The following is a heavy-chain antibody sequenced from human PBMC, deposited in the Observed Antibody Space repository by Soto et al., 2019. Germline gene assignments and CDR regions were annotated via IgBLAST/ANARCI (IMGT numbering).Heavy chain of an antibody. CDR2: IIPIFGTA. J-gene: IGHJ6*02. CDR3: ARDSGGTTVAFGMDV. Sequence: QVQLVQSGAAVKKPGSSVKVSCKASGGTFSSYAISWVRQAPGQGLEWMGGIIPIFGTANYAQKFQGRVTITADESTRTAYVELGSLRSEDTAVYYCARDSGGTTVAFGMDVWGQGTTVTVSS. V-gene: IGHV1-69*01. CDR1: GGTFSSYA. D-gene: IGHD4-17*01.